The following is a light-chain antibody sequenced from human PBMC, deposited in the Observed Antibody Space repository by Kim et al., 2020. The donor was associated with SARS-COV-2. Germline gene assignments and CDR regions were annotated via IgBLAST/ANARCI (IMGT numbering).Light chain of an antibody. V-gene: IGKV1-39*01. Sequence: ASVGDRITITCRASQSIGTYLNWYQHKPGKAPNLLIYAASSLQSGVPSRFSGRGSGTDFSLTISCLQPEDSATYYCQQSYSTPLTLGGGTKVDIK. CDR3: QQSYSTPLT. CDR2: AAS. CDR1: QSIGTY. J-gene: IGKJ4*01.